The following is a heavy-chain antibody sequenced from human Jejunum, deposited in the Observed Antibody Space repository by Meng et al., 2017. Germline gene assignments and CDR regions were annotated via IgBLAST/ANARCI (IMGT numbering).Heavy chain of an antibody. D-gene: IGHD1-26*01. CDR3: AALGTIVGALDI. J-gene: IGHJ3*02. Sequence: QVQLVGSGGGLVKPGGSLRLSCEVSGSTFSAFSMSWIRQAPGKGLEWIAYISTSIVTTYYADSVEGRFTISRDNAKNSLYLQMNSLRAEDTAVYYCAALGTIVGALDIWGQGTMVTVAS. V-gene: IGHV3-11*01. CDR1: GSTFSAFS. CDR2: ISTSIVTT.